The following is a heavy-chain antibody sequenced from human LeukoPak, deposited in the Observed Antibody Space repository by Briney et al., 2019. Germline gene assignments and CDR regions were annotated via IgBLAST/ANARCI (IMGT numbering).Heavy chain of an antibody. CDR1: GFTFSTYN. J-gene: IGHJ4*02. D-gene: IGHD5-12*01. V-gene: IGHV3-48*01. CDR2: ISSNGNII. CDR3: ARDGWL. Sequence: GGSLRLSCAASGFTFSTYNFNWVRQAPGKGLEWISYISSNGNIIYYADSVKGRFTISRDIAKNSLYLLMNSLRVEDTAVYYCARDGWLRGQGTLVTVSS.